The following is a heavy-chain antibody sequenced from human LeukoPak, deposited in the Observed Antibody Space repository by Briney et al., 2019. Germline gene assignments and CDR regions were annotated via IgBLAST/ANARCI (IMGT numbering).Heavy chain of an antibody. Sequence: ASVKVSCKASGYTFTNYFMHWVRQAPGQGLEWMGIINPTSGRTTYAQKFQGRVTMTRDTSITTAYMELSSLRPDDTAVYFCARDGVWSGYSHMDVWGKGTTVTVSS. V-gene: IGHV1-2*02. CDR1: GYTFTNYF. D-gene: IGHD3-3*01. CDR3: ARDGVWSGYSHMDV. J-gene: IGHJ6*03. CDR2: INPTSGRT.